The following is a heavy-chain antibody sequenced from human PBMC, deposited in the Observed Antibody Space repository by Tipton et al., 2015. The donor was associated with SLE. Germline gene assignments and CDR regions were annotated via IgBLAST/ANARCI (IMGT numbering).Heavy chain of an antibody. V-gene: IGHV4-39*07. CDR3: ARDAGLVGTGATPPGY. CDR2: VYYDGTT. D-gene: IGHD5-24*01. Sequence: TLSLTCTVSGVSTSSTNYYWGWIRQSPGKGLTWIGSVYYDGTTYYNPSLKSRVTISLDTSKNQFSLKVTSMTAADTAVYYCARDAGLVGTGATPPGYWGQGTLVSVSS. CDR1: GVSTSSTNYY. J-gene: IGHJ4*02.